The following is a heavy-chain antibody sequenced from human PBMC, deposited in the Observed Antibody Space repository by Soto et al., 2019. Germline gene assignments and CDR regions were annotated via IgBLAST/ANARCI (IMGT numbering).Heavy chain of an antibody. J-gene: IGHJ5*02. CDR2: ISYSWST. V-gene: IGHV4-59*01. Sequence: KPSETLSLTCTVSGGSISSCYWSWIWQPPGQGLEWVWYISYSWSTNYNPSLQSRVTISVDTSQHPLTLRLTSVTAADAAVYDCARDLQASPTYARWFDPWGQGTLVTVSS. CDR1: GGSISSCY. D-gene: IGHD2-2*01. CDR3: ARDLQASPTYARWFDP.